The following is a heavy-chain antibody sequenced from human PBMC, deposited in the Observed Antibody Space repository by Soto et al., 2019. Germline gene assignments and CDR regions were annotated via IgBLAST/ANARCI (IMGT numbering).Heavy chain of an antibody. J-gene: IGHJ4*02. V-gene: IGHV4-59*01. D-gene: IGHD2-21*02. CDR1: RDSISTYY. CDR3: ARGSSTVVTQFDY. CDR2: IYYSGIT. Sequence: WETLSLTCTVSRDSISTYYWSWIRQSPGKGLEWIGYIYYSGITNYNPSLKSRVTISLDTSKNQFSLQLSSVTAADTAVYYCARGSSTVVTQFDYWGQGTLVTVSS.